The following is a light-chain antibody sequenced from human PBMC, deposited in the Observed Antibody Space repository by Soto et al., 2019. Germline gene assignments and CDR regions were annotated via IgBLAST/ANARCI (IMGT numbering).Light chain of an antibody. CDR2: AAF. CDR3: QQSYITTPT. J-gene: IGKJ1*01. CDR1: QTINTY. Sequence: DIQMTQSPSSLSASVGDRVTITCRASQTINTYLNWYQQTPGKDPKLLIYAAFSLQSGVPSRFSGSGSGTDFNLTISSLHTEDSATYLCQQSYITTPTFGQGTKVDIK. V-gene: IGKV1-39*01.